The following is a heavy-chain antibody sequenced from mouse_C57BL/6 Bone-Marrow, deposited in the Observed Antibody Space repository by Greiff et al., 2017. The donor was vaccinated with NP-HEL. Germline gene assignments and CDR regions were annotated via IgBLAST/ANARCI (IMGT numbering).Heavy chain of an antibody. CDR2: IWRGGST. CDR1: GFSLTSYG. Sequence: VQVVESGPGLVQPSQSLSITCTVSGFSLTSYGVHWVRQSPGKGLEWLGVIWRGGSTDYNAAFMSRLSITKDNSKSQVFFKMNSLQADDTAIYYCAKKSYYGSSSWFAYWGQGTLVTVSA. J-gene: IGHJ3*01. D-gene: IGHD1-1*01. CDR3: AKKSYYGSSSWFAY. V-gene: IGHV2-5*01.